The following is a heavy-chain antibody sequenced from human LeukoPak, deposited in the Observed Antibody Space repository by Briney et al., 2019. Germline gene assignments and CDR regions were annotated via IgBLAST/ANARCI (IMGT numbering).Heavy chain of an antibody. V-gene: IGHV3-23*01. J-gene: IGHJ5*01. CDR3: AKNGYNSGWYDS. Sequence: GGSLRLSCAASGFTFSSYDMSWVRQVPGKGLEWVSRISASGYTTYYADSVKGRFTLSRDNSKNTLYLQMNSLRAEDTALYYCAKNGYNSGWYDSWGQGILVTVSS. CDR2: ISASGYTT. CDR1: GFTFSSYD. D-gene: IGHD6-25*01.